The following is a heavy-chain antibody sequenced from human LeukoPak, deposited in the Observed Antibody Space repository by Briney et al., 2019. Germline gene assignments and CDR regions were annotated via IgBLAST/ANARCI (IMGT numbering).Heavy chain of an antibody. CDR1: GFTFSSYG. CDR2: MSYDGSNK. D-gene: IGHD1-26*01. V-gene: IGHV3-30*19. CDR3: ARECGTYLYYYYGMDV. J-gene: IGHJ6*02. Sequence: GGSLRLSCAASGFTFSSYGMHWVRQAPGKGLEWVAVMSYDGSNKYYADSVKGRFTISRDNSKNTLYLQMNSLRVEDTAVYYCARECGTYLYYYYGMDVWGQGTTVTVSS.